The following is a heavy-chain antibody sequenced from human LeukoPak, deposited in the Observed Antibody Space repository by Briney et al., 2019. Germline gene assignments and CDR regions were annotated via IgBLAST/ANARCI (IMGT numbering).Heavy chain of an antibody. CDR3: ARVTGYRIEDYFDY. CDR2: IYYSGST. V-gene: IGHV4-59*01. CDR1: GGSISSYY. J-gene: IGHJ4*02. D-gene: IGHD6-13*01. Sequence: SETLSLTCTVSGGSISSYYWSWIRQPPGKGLEWIGYIYYSGSTNYNPSLKSRVTISVETSKNEFSLKLRFVTAADTAVYYCARVTGYRIEDYFDYWGQGTLVTVSS.